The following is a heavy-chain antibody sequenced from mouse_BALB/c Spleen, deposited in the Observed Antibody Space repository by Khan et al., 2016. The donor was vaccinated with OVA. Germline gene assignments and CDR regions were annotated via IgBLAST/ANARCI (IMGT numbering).Heavy chain of an antibody. CDR3: VRNGDYVHWYFDV. Sequence: QVQLKESGPGLVQPSQSLSITCTVSGFSLTSYGVHWVRQSPGKGLEWLGVIWSGGTTDYNAAFISRLSISKDNSKSQVFFKMNSLQANDTAIYYYVRNGDYVHWYFDVWGAGTTVTVSS. V-gene: IGHV2-2*02. CDR1: GFSLTSYG. CDR2: IWSGGTT. J-gene: IGHJ1*01. D-gene: IGHD2-13*01.